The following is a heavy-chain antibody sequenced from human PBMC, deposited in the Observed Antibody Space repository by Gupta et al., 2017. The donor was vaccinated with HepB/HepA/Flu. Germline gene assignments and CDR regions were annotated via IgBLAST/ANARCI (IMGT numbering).Heavy chain of an antibody. D-gene: IGHD2-15*01. CDR3: ARDSLHCSGGSCYYLRYMDV. J-gene: IGHJ6*03. Sequence: QVQLVQSGAEVKKPGASVKVSCKASGYTFTSYYMHWVRQAPGTGLGWMGIINPSGGSTSYAQKFQGRVTMTRDTSTSTVYMELSSLRSEDTAVYYCARDSLHCSGGSCYYLRYMDVWGKGTTVTVSS. CDR2: INPSGGST. V-gene: IGHV1-46*01. CDR1: GYTFTSYY.